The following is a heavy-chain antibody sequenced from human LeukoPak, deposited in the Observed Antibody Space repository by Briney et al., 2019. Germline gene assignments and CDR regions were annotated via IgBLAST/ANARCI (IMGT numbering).Heavy chain of an antibody. Sequence: SETLSLTCTVSGGSIRSYFWSWIRQPPGKGLEWIGYILYSGSTNYSHSLKSRITISVDTSKNQFSLKLRSVTAADTAVYYCARTYSSSSAFDYWGQGTLVTVSS. V-gene: IGHV4-59*08. CDR2: ILYSGST. D-gene: IGHD6-6*01. CDR3: ARTYSSSSAFDY. CDR1: GGSIRSYF. J-gene: IGHJ4*02.